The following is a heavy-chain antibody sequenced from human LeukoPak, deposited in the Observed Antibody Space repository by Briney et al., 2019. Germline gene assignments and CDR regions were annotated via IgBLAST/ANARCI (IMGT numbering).Heavy chain of an antibody. V-gene: IGHV3-30-3*01. J-gene: IGHJ4*02. CDR3: ARVWTTGLYDY. CDR1: GFTFSSYA. CDR2: ISYDGSNK. Sequence: QSGRSLRLSCAASGFTFSSYAMHWVRQAPGKGLEWVAVISYDGSNKYYADSVKGRFTISRDNSKNTLYLQMNSLRAGDTAVYYCARVWTTGLYDYWGQGTLVTVSS. D-gene: IGHD4-17*01.